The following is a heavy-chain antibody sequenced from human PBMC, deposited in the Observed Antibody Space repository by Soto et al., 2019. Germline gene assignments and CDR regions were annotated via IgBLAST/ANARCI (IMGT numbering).Heavy chain of an antibody. CDR2: ISYDGSNK. J-gene: IGHJ4*02. CDR1: GFTFSSYG. D-gene: IGHD6-19*01. Sequence: QVQLVESGGGVVQPGRSLRLSCAASGFTFSSYGMHWVRQAPGKGLEWVAIISYDGSNKYYADSVKGRFTISRDNSKNTLYLQMNSLRAEDTALYYCAKDGETKQWLRYFDYWGQGTLVTVSS. CDR3: AKDGETKQWLRYFDY. V-gene: IGHV3-30*18.